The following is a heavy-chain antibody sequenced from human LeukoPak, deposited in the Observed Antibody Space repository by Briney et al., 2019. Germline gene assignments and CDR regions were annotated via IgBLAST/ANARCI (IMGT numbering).Heavy chain of an antibody. V-gene: IGHV4-34*01. CDR1: GGSFSGYY. CDR3: ARTPYSRSFVDY. CDR2: INHSGST. D-gene: IGHD2-15*01. J-gene: IGHJ4*02. Sequence: PSETLSLTCAVYGGSFSGYYWSWLRQPPGKGLEWIGEINHSGSTNYNPSLKRRVTISVHTSKNQFSLKLSSVTAADTAAYYCARTPYSRSFVDYWGQGTLVTVSS.